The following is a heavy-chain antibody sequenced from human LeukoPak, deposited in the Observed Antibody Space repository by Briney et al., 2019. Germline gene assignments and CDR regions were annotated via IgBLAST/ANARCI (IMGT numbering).Heavy chain of an antibody. CDR2: IYYSGST. Sequence: SETLSLTCTVSGASISSYYWSWVRQPPGKGLEWVGYIYYSGSTNYNPSLKSRVTISVDTSKNQFSLKLSSVTAADTAVYYCARALADDYSNWFDRWGQGTLVTVSS. J-gene: IGHJ5*02. CDR3: ARALADDYSNWFDR. V-gene: IGHV4-59*01. D-gene: IGHD4-11*01. CDR1: GASISSYY.